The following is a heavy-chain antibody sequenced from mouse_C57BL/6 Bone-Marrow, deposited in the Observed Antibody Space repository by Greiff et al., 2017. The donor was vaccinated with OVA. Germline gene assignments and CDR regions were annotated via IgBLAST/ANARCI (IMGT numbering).Heavy chain of an antibody. CDR3: ERKDIPQGSWVAY. V-gene: IGHV1-7*01. CDR1: GYTFTSYC. Sequence: VQLQQSGAELAKPGASVKLSCKASGYTFTSYCMHWVKQRPGQGLEWIGYINPSSGYTKYNQKFKDKATLTADKSSSTAYMQLSSLTYEDSAVYYGERKDIPQGSWVAYWGQGTLVTVSA. CDR2: INPSSGYT. J-gene: IGHJ3*01. D-gene: IGHD1-3*01.